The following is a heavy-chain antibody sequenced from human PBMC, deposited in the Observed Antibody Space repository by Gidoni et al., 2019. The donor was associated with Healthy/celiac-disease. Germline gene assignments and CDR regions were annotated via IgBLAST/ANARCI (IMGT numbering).Heavy chain of an antibody. V-gene: IGHV3-23*01. CDR1: GFTFSSYA. CDR2: ISGSGGST. Sequence: EVQLLESGGGLVQPGGSLRLSCAASGFTFSSYAMSWVRQAPGKGLEWVSAISGSGGSTYYADSVKGWFTISRDNSKNTLYLQMNSLRAEDTAVYYCAKDLGYSYGYYYYYGMDVWGQGTTVTVSS. D-gene: IGHD5-18*01. CDR3: AKDLGYSYGYYYYYGMDV. J-gene: IGHJ6*02.